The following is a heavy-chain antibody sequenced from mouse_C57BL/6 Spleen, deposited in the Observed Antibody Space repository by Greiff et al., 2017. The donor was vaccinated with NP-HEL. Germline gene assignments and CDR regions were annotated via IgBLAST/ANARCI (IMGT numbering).Heavy chain of an antibody. CDR1: GYAFSSSW. CDR3: AREVDNYDY. CDR2: IYPGDGDT. D-gene: IGHD1-3*01. Sequence: QVQLQQSGPELVKPGASVKISCKASGYAFSSSWMNWVKQRPGKGLEWIGRIYPGDGDTNYNGKFKGKATLTADKSSSTAYMQLSSLTSEDSAVYFCAREVDNYDYWGQGTTLTVSS. V-gene: IGHV1-82*01. J-gene: IGHJ2*01.